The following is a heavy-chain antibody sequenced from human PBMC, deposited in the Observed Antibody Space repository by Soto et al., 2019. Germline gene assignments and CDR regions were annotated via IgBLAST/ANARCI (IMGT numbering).Heavy chain of an antibody. CDR2: ISAYNGNT. J-gene: IGHJ5*02. Sequence: QVQLVQSGAEVKKPGASVKVSCKASGYTFTSYGISWVRQATGQGLEWMGWISAYNGNTNYAQKVQGRVTMTTDTCTSTAYMELRSLSSDDTAVYYCARISTAAGPGPNWFDPWGQGTLVTVSS. D-gene: IGHD6-13*01. V-gene: IGHV1-18*01. CDR3: ARISTAAGPGPNWFDP. CDR1: GYTFTSYG.